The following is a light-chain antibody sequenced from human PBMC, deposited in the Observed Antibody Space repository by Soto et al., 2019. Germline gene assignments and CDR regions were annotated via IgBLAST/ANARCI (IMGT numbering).Light chain of an antibody. CDR3: QQNGRSPVT. Sequence: EIVLTQSPGTLSLSPGERATLSCRASQSVSHLAWYQQKPGQAPRLLIYNASIRVTGIPDRISGSGSGTEFTLTISRLEPEDFAVYYCQQNGRSPVTFGQGTKVDIK. V-gene: IGKV3-20*01. J-gene: IGKJ1*01. CDR1: QSVSH. CDR2: NAS.